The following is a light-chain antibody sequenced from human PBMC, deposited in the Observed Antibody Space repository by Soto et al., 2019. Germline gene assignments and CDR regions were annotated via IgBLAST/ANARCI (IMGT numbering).Light chain of an antibody. Sequence: DIPMTQSPSTLSASVGDRVIITCRASQTVERWMAWYQQKPGKAPKLLISDVSTLERGVPSRFSGSGSATEFTLTISGLQPDDFATYYCQQYNSYTGTFGQGTKVEIK. CDR3: QQYNSYTGT. V-gene: IGKV1-5*01. J-gene: IGKJ1*01. CDR1: QTVERW. CDR2: DVS.